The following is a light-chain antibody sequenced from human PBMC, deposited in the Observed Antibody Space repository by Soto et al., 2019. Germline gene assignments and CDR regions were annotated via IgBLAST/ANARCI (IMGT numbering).Light chain of an antibody. CDR2: DVS. V-gene: IGLV2-23*02. CDR3: CSYAGDSYV. Sequence: QSALTQPASVSGSPGQSITISCTGTSSDVGNYNLVSWYQQHPGKAPKLMIYDVSKRTSGVSNRFSGSKSGNTASLTISWLQADDEADYYCCSYAGDSYVFGTGTKVTVL. J-gene: IGLJ1*01. CDR1: SSDVGNYNL.